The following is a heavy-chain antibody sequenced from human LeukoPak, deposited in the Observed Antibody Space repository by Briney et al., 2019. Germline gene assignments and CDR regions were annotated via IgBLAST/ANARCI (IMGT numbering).Heavy chain of an antibody. CDR3: ARDTSLLPFDY. CDR1: GFTFSSFA. D-gene: IGHD2-15*01. CDR2: ISSSSSYI. V-gene: IGHV3-21*01. J-gene: IGHJ4*02. Sequence: GGSLRLSCAASGFTFSSFAMSWVRQAPGKGLEWVSSISSSSSYIYYADSVKGRFTISRDNAKNSLYLQMNSLRAEDTAVYYCARDTSLLPFDYWGQGTLVTVSS.